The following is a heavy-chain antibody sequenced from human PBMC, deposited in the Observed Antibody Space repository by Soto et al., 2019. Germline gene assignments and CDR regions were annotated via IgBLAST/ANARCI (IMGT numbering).Heavy chain of an antibody. CDR1: GGSIKSYW. D-gene: IGHD5-18*01. Sequence: PSETLSLTGSVSGGSIKSYWWSWIRQPAGKGLEWVGSIYYSGRAYYNPSLESRIAMTVDTSQNQFSLKLSSVTAADSAVYFCARDVDSTILKPNDAFGIWGQGSMVTVSS. J-gene: IGHJ3*02. CDR3: ARDVDSTILKPNDAFGI. CDR2: IYYSGRA. V-gene: IGHV4-4*07.